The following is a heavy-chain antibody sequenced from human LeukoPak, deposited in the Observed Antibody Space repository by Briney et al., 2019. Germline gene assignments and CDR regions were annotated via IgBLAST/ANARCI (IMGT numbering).Heavy chain of an antibody. Sequence: GRSLRLSCAASGFTFDDYAMHWVRQAPGKGLEWVSGISWNSGSIGYADSVKGRFTISRDDAKNTLYLQMNSLRAEDTAVYYCARGGSGYCSTGSCYPFDYWGQGALVTASS. V-gene: IGHV3-9*01. D-gene: IGHD2-15*01. CDR1: GFTFDDYA. CDR2: ISWNSGSI. J-gene: IGHJ4*02. CDR3: ARGGSGYCSTGSCYPFDY.